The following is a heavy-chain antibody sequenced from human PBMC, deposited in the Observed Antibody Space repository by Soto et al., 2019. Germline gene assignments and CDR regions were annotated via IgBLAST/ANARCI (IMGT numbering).Heavy chain of an antibody. J-gene: IGHJ5*02. Sequence: SETLSLTCTVSGGSISSYYWSWIRQPPGKGLEWIGYIYYSGSTNYNPSLKSRVTISVDTSKNQFSLKLSSVTAADTAVYYCARDNYGFWSGYSDPWGQGTLVTVSS. CDR3: ARDNYGFWSGYSDP. CDR1: GGSISSYY. V-gene: IGHV4-59*01. D-gene: IGHD3-3*01. CDR2: IYYSGST.